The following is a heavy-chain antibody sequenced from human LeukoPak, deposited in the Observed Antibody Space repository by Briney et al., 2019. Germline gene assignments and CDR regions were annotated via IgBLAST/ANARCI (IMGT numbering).Heavy chain of an antibody. CDR2: VDHTGST. CDR1: GGSISSYY. Sequence: SETLSLTCTVSGGSISSYYWTWIRQPPGKGLEWIGYVDHTGSTNFNPSLNGRVSISRDATKNLFSLRLRSVTAADTAVYFCAKGRVSSSTWYSTYYYYFYMDLWGKGTTVTVSS. D-gene: IGHD6-13*01. CDR3: AKGRVSSSTWYSTYYYYFYMDL. J-gene: IGHJ6*03. V-gene: IGHV4-59*01.